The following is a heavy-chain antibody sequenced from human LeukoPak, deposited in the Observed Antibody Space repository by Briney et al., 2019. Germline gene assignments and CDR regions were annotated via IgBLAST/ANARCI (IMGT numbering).Heavy chain of an antibody. D-gene: IGHD3-10*01. CDR2: INSDGSST. Sequence: GGYLRLSCAASGFTFSSYCMHWVRQAPGKGLVWVSRINSDGSSTSYADSVKGRFTISRDNAKNTLYLQMNSLRAEDTAVYYCARDDTPQGRGIDYWGQGTLVTVSS. CDR3: ARDDTPQGRGIDY. V-gene: IGHV3-74*01. CDR1: GFTFSSYC. J-gene: IGHJ4*02.